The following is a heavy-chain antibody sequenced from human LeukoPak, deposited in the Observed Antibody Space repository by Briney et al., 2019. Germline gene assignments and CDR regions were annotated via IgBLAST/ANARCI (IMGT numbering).Heavy chain of an antibody. Sequence: GGSLRLSCAASGFTFSSYGMHWVRQAPGKGLEWVSFIRYDGSNEYYADSVKGRFTISRDNSNYTLYLQMNSLRAEDTAIYYCAKDTTMTPYWGQGTLVTVSS. V-gene: IGHV3-30*02. D-gene: IGHD4-17*01. CDR3: AKDTTMTPY. CDR2: IRYDGSNE. CDR1: GFTFSSYG. J-gene: IGHJ4*02.